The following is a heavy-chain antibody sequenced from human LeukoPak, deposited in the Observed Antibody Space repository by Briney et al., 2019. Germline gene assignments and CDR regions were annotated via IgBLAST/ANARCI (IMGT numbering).Heavy chain of an antibody. V-gene: IGHV4-31*03. J-gene: IGHJ6*03. Sequence: SETLSLTCTVSGGPISSGGYYWSWIRQHPGKGLEWTGYIYYSGSTYYNPSLKSRVTISVDTSKNQFSLKLSSVTAADTAVYYCARAARGNGTLWNYYYYMDVWGKGTTVTVSS. D-gene: IGHD5-18*01. CDR1: GGPISSGGYY. CDR3: ARAARGNGTLWNYYYYMDV. CDR2: IYYSGST.